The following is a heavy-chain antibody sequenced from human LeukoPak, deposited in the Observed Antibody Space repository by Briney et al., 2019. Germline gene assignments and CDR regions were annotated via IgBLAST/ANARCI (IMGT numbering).Heavy chain of an antibody. V-gene: IGHV3-21*01. CDR2: ISSSSSYI. CDR1: GFTFSSYS. CDR3: ARRYCSSTSCYNFDY. J-gene: IGHJ4*02. Sequence: GGSLRLSCAASGFTFSSYSMNWVRQAPGKGLEWVSSISSSSSYIYYADSVKGRFTISRDNAKNSLYLQMYSLRAEDTAVYYCARRYCSSTSCYNFDYWGQGTLVTVSS. D-gene: IGHD2-2*01.